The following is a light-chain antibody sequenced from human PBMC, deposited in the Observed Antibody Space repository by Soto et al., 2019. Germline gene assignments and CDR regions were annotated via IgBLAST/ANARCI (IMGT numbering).Light chain of an antibody. CDR2: GNR. CDR3: QSYDSSLSGV. J-gene: IGLJ3*02. Sequence: QSVLTQPPSVSGAPGQRVTISCTGSSSNIGAGYDVHWYQQLPGTAPKLLIYGNRYRPSGVPDRFSGSKSGTSASLAITGLQAEDEADYYCQSYDSSLSGVFGGGTQLTVL. V-gene: IGLV1-40*01. CDR1: SSNIGAGYD.